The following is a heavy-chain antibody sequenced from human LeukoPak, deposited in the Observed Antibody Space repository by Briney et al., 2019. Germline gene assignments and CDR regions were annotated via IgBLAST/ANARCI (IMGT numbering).Heavy chain of an antibody. Sequence: SETLSLTCTVSGDSISRYYWSWFRQSPGKGLEWIGYIFYSGISNYNPSLKSRVTVSVDTSKYQVSLKLRSVTPADTAVYYCAGLFSGYDPFDYWGQGTLVTVSS. CDR2: IFYSGIS. CDR3: AGLFSGYDPFDY. CDR1: GDSISRYY. V-gene: IGHV4-59*03. D-gene: IGHD5-12*01. J-gene: IGHJ4*02.